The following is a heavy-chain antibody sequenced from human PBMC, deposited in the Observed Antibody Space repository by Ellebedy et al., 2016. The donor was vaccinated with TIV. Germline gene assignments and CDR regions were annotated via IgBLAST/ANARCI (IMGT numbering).Heavy chain of an antibody. Sequence: MPSETLSLTCTVSGGSISSYYWSWIRQPPGKGLEWIGYIYYSGSTYYNPSLKSRVTISVDTSKNQFSLKLSSVTAADTAVYYCARDRRNYDVFDYWGQGTLVTVSS. J-gene: IGHJ4*02. CDR1: GGSISSYY. D-gene: IGHD1-7*01. CDR2: IYYSGST. CDR3: ARDRRNYDVFDY. V-gene: IGHV4-59*12.